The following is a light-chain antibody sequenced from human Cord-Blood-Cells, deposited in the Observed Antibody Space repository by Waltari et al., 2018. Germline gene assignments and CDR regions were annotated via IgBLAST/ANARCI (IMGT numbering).Light chain of an antibody. J-gene: IGKJ4*01. CDR3: QQYNNWPLT. CDR2: GAS. CDR1: QSVSSN. Sequence: EIVMTQSPATLSVSPEERATLSCRASQSVSSNLAWYQQKPGQAPRLIIYGASTRATGIPARFSGSGSGTEFTLTISSLQSEDFAVYYCQQYNNWPLTFGGGTKVEIK. V-gene: IGKV3-15*01.